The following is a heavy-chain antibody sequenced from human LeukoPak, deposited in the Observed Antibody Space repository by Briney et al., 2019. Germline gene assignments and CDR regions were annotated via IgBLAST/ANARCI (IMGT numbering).Heavy chain of an antibody. D-gene: IGHD3-9*01. CDR3: ARDLGGRLNYDILTGYYTSYHYYYYMDV. CDR2: ISSSTYI. J-gene: IGHJ6*03. CDR1: GFTFSTYS. Sequence: GGSLRLSCAASGFTFSTYSMNWVRQAPGKGLEWVSSISSSTYIYYSDSVQGRFTISRDNAKNSLYLQMNTLRAEDTAVYYCARDLGGRLNYDILTGYYTSYHYYYYMDVWGKGTTVTISS. V-gene: IGHV3-21*01.